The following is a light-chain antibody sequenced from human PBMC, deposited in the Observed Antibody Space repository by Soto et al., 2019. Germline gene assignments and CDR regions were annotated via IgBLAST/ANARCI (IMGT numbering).Light chain of an antibody. CDR3: ISYTNRQSYV. CDR1: SSDIGSYDH. V-gene: IGLV2-14*01. CDR2: AVX. J-gene: IGLJ1*01. Sequence: QSALTQPASVSGSPGQSITISCSGTSSDIGSYDHVAWYQQFPGKSPKLMIYAVXXRPSGVSDRLSGSKSGITASLTISGLQTEEEADYYSISYTNRQSYVFGNETKVPVL.